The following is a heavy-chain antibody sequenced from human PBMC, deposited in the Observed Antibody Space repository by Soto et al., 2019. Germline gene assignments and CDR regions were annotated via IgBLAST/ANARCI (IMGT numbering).Heavy chain of an antibody. CDR1: GGSISSYY. CDR3: ARAHRKIPMDV. Sequence: PSQILSLTCTVSGGSISSYYWCWIRQHPGKGLEWIGYIYHSGSTYYNPSLKSRVTISVDTSKNQFSLKLSSVTAADTAVYYCARAHRKIPMDVWGQGTTVTVSS. V-gene: IGHV4-31*03. CDR2: IYHSGST. J-gene: IGHJ6*02.